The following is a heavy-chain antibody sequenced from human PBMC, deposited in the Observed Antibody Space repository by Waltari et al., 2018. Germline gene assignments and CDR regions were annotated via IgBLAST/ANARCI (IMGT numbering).Heavy chain of an antibody. Sequence: EVQVVESGGDLVQPGGSLRLPCAASGFTFTDYWMGWVRQAPGKGVEWVANIKKDASTKYYVDSVKGRFTISRDNAKNSLYLQMNSLITEDTAVYYCTTGSAWSTENDSWGQGTLVTVSS. CDR3: TTGSAWSTENDS. CDR2: IKKDASTK. J-gene: IGHJ4*02. CDR1: GFTFTDYW. V-gene: IGHV3-7*03. D-gene: IGHD3-3*01.